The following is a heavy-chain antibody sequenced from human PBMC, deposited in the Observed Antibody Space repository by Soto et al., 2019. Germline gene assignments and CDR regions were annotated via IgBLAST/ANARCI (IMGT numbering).Heavy chain of an antibody. Sequence: QVQLVQSGAEVKKPGASVKVSCKASGYTFISYDINWVRQATGQGLEWLGWMNPNSRDTGNAQKFQGMVAMNRDTYISTAYMELSSLRSDDTAVYYCARGDGSYYGSGSYCDSWGQGTLVTVSS. CDR1: GYTFISYD. CDR3: ARGDGSYYGSGSYCDS. J-gene: IGHJ5*01. V-gene: IGHV1-8*01. D-gene: IGHD3-10*01. CDR2: MNPNSRDT.